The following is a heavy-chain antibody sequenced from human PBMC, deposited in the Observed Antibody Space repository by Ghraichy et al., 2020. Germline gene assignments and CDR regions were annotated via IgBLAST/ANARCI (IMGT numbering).Heavy chain of an antibody. CDR3: ARAYGGYVNYFDS. V-gene: IGHV1-46*01. J-gene: IGHJ4*02. CDR2: INPSEDTT. Sequence: ASVKVSCKASGYTFTSYFIHWVRQAPGQGLEWMGMINPSEDTTTYAQKFQGRVTVTGDTSTNTVYMDLRSLRSEDTALYYCARAYGGYVNYFDSWGQGTLITVSS. D-gene: IGHD4/OR15-4a*01. CDR1: GYTFTSYF.